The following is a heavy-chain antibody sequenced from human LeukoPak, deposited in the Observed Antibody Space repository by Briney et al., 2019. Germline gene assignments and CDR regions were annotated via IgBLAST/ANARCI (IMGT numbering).Heavy chain of an antibody. CDR3: AGGTNLGSLSAFDI. CDR2: IYYSGST. D-gene: IGHD1-7*01. CDR1: GSSLSSYY. V-gene: IGHV4-59*08. Sequence: SETLSLTCTVSGSSLSSYYWSWIRQPPGKGLEWIGYIYYSGSTNYNPSLKSRVTISLDTSKNHFSLKLSSVTAADTAVYHCAGGTNLGSLSAFDIWGQGTMVTVSS. J-gene: IGHJ3*02.